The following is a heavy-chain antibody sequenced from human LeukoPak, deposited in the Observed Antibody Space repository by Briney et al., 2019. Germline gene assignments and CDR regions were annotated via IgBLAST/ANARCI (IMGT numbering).Heavy chain of an antibody. CDR2: IYYSGTI. Sequence: SETLSLTCTVSGGSISSVDYYWSWIRQPPGKGLEWIGSIYYSGTIDTNPSLKSRVTISVDTSKKQFSLKLSSMTAADTAVYSCAREARTYYFDYWGQGTLVTVSS. CDR3: AREARTYYFDY. D-gene: IGHD5-12*01. V-gene: IGHV4-30-4*01. J-gene: IGHJ4*02. CDR1: GGSISSVDYY.